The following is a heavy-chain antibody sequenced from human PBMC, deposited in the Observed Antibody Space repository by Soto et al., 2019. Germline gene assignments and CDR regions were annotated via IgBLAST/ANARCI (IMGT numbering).Heavy chain of an antibody. CDR1: GYTFTSYG. CDR3: ARVQVGPYYYDSSGHRLDAFDS. CDR2: ISAYNGNT. D-gene: IGHD3-22*01. Sequence: ASVKVSCKASGYTFTSYGISWVRQAPGQGLEWMGWISAYNGNTNYAQKLQGRVTMTTDTSTSTAYMELRSLRSDDTAVYYCARVQVGPYYYDSSGHRLDAFDSWRQRAMVSVSS. J-gene: IGHJ3*02. V-gene: IGHV1-18*01.